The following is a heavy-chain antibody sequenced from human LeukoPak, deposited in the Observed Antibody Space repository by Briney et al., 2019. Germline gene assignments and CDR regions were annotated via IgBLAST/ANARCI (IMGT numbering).Heavy chain of an antibody. V-gene: IGHV3-30*18. Sequence: GGSLRLSCAASGFTFSTYGMHWLRQAPGKGLEWVATISNDGSKKFYADSVKGRFTISRDNSKNTLYLQMNSLKAEDTAFYHCAKGPIYYDSSGYPDYWGQGTLVTVSS. J-gene: IGHJ4*02. CDR2: ISNDGSKK. CDR3: AKGPIYYDSSGYPDY. CDR1: GFTFSTYG. D-gene: IGHD3-22*01.